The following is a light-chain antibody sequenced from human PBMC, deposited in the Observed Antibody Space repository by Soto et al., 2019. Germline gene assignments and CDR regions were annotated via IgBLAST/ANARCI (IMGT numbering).Light chain of an antibody. J-gene: IGLJ3*02. CDR1: SSDVGNYVY. V-gene: IGLV2-11*01. CDR3: CSYIGSYSWV. Sequence: QSALTQSRSVSGSPGQSVTISCTGTSSDVGNYVYVSWYQQYPGQAPKLILYDVAKRPSGVPDRFSGSKSGNTASLTISGLQVEDEADYYCCSYIGSYSWVFGGGTQLTVL. CDR2: DVA.